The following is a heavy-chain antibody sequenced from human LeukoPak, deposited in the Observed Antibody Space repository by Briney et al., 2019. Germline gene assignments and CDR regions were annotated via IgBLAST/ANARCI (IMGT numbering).Heavy chain of an antibody. CDR1: GGSISSGDYY. J-gene: IGHJ4*02. CDR2: IYYSGST. D-gene: IGHD1-26*01. CDR3: ARGRVQWELLTAPDY. V-gene: IGHV4-30-4*01. Sequence: PSEALSLTCTVSGGSISSGDYYWSWIRQPPGKGLEWIGYIYYSGSTYYNPSLKSRVTISVDTSKNQFSLKLSSVTAADTAVYYCARGRVQWELLTAPDYWGQGTLVTVSS.